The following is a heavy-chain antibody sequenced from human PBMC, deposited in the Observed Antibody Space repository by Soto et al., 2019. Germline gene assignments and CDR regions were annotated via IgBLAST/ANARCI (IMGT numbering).Heavy chain of an antibody. V-gene: IGHV5-51*01. CDR3: ARIVDNGRYSDY. Sequence: GESLKISCKGSGYNFDNNWVAWVRQMPGKGLEWMGRIYPGDSDTRYSPSFQGQVTISADKSISTAYVQWSSLKASDTAMYYCARIVDNGRYSDYWGQGTLVTVS. CDR2: IYPGDSDT. CDR1: GYNFDNNW. J-gene: IGHJ4*02. D-gene: IGHD1-26*01.